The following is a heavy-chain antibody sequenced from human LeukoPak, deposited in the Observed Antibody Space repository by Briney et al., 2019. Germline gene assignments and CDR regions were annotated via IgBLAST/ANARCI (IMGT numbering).Heavy chain of an antibody. CDR1: GFTFSSYS. J-gene: IGHJ4*02. D-gene: IGHD1-26*01. V-gene: IGHV3-21*01. Sequence: SGGSLRLSCAASGFTFSSYSMNWVRQAPGKGLEWVSSISSSSSYIYYADSVKGRFTISRDNAKNSLYLQMNSLRAEDTAVYYCARSPASGSYQDFLDYWGQGTLVTVSS. CDR3: ARSPASGSYQDFLDY. CDR2: ISSSSSYI.